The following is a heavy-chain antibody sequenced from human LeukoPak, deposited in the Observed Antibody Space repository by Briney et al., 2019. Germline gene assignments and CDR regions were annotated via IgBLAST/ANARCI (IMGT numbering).Heavy chain of an antibody. V-gene: IGHV3-23*01. CDR1: GFTFSSYA. Sequence: GGSLRLSCAASGFTFSSYAMSWVRQAPGKGLEWVSAISGSGGSTYYADSVKGRFTISRDNSKNTLYLQMNSLRPEDTAVYFCANGKPVAGADTGGNWGQGTLVTVSS. D-gene: IGHD6-19*01. CDR3: ANGKPVAGADTGGN. J-gene: IGHJ4*02. CDR2: ISGSGGST.